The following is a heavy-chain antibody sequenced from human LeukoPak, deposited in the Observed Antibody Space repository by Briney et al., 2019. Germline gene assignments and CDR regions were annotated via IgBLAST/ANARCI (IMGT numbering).Heavy chain of an antibody. Sequence: PGGSLRLSCAASGFTISSYDMHWVRQATGKGLEWVSAIGTAGDTYYPGSVKGRFTISRENAKNSLYLQMNSLRAGDTAVYYCARGYPGLHYFDYWGQGTLVTVSS. CDR1: GFTISSYD. D-gene: IGHD2-15*01. V-gene: IGHV3-13*01. CDR3: ARGYPGLHYFDY. CDR2: IGTAGDT. J-gene: IGHJ4*02.